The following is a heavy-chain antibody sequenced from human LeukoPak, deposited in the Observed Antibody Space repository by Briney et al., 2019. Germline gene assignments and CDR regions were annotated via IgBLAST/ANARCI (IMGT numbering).Heavy chain of an antibody. CDR1: GFTFSTYS. Sequence: AGGSLRLSCAASGFTFSTYSMTWVRQGPGKGLVWVSRINSDGSSTSYADSVKGRFTISRDNAKNTLYLQMNSLRAEDTAVYYCARVLVRRFDPWGQGTLVTVSS. V-gene: IGHV3-74*01. CDR2: INSDGSST. J-gene: IGHJ5*02. D-gene: IGHD3-10*01. CDR3: ARVLVRRFDP.